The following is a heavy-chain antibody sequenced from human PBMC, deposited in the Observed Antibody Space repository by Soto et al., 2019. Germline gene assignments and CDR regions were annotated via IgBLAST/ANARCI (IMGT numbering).Heavy chain of an antibody. CDR1: SDSISSYY. CDR3: ARAVGDPLYYLDY. Sequence: QVQLQESGPGLVRLSETLSLTCTVSSDSISSYYWIWIRQSPGKGLEWIGYTDYSGNTNYNPSLKSRVTMSGDTSKNQFSLRLSSVTAADTAVYYCARAVGDPLYYLDYWGQGTLVTVSS. V-gene: IGHV4-59*08. J-gene: IGHJ4*02. CDR2: TDYSGNT. D-gene: IGHD6-19*01.